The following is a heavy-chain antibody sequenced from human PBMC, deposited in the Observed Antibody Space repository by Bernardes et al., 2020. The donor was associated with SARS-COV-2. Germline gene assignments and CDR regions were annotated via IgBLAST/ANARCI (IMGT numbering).Heavy chain of an antibody. CDR2: IWYDGSNK. V-gene: IGHV3-33*08. CDR1: GFTFSSYG. Sequence: GGSLRLSCAASGFTFSSYGMHWVRQAPGKGLEWVAVIWYDGSNKYYADSVKGRFTISRDNSKNTLYLQMNSLRAEDTAVYYCARDIPLGGTTVTEDYWGQGTLVTVSS. J-gene: IGHJ4*02. D-gene: IGHD4-17*01. CDR3: ARDIPLGGTTVTEDY.